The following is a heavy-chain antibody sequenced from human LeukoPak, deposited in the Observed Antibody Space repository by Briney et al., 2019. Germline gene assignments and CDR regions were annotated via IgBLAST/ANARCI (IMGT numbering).Heavy chain of an antibody. CDR1: GGSLSGFY. D-gene: IGHD2-8*01. J-gene: IGHJ5*01. V-gene: IGHV4-34*01. CDR2: INHSGST. Sequence: SETLSLTCAVYGGSLSGFYWKWIRQPPGKGLEWIGEINHSGSTNYNPSLKSRLTISVDTSKNQFSLKLNSVTAADTAVYYCARGGGHCTNGVCPPWFESWGQGMLVTVSS. CDR3: ARGGGHCTNGVCPPWFES.